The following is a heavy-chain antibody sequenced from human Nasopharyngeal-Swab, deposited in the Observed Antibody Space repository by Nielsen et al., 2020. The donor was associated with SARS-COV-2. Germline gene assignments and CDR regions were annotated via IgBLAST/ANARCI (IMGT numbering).Heavy chain of an antibody. J-gene: IGHJ4*02. CDR1: GFTFGDFA. Sequence: GGSLRLSCTTSGFTFGDFAVTWVRQAPGRGLEWLGFISRTSHGGTPEYAPSVKGRFIISRDDSKNTAYLHMNSLKTDDTATYYCTPSPGYWGPGSLVTVSS. CDR2: ISRTSHGGTP. CDR3: TPSPGY. V-gene: IGHV3-49*04.